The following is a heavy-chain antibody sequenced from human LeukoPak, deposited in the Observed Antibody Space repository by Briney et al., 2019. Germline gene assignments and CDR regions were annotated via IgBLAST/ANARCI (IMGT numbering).Heavy chain of an antibody. CDR2: IYHSGTT. D-gene: IGHD6-19*01. CDR3: ARGQARLAWFDP. CDR1: GYSISSGYY. J-gene: IGHJ5*02. Sequence: SETLSLTCTVSGYSISSGYYWGWIRQPPGKGLEWIGTIYHSGTTYYNPSLKSRVTMSVDTSKNQFSLRLRSVTAADTAVYYCARGQARLAWFDPWGQGTLVTVSS. V-gene: IGHV4-38-2*02.